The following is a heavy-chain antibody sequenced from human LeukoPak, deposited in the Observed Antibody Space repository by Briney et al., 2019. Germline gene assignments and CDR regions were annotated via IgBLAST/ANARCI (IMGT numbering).Heavy chain of an antibody. CDR2: IYTSGST. D-gene: IGHD3-10*01. Sequence: PSETLSLTCTVSGGSISSGSYYWSWIRQPAGKGLEWIGRIYTSGSTNYNPSLKSRVTISVDTSKNQFSLKLSSVTAADTAVYYCAVEGGSRSYPWGQGTLVTVSS. CDR3: AVEGGSRSYP. J-gene: IGHJ5*02. CDR1: GGSISSGSYY. V-gene: IGHV4-61*02.